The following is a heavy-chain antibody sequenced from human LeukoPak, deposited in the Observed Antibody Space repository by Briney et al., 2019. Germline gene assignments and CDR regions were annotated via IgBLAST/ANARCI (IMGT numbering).Heavy chain of an antibody. D-gene: IGHD3-9*01. CDR2: IKGDGSHT. J-gene: IGHJ5*01. CDR3: VRDWDHFDFDS. Sequence: GGSLTLSCAASGFTFSNYWMHWVRQAPGKGLVWVSRIKGDGSHTIYADSVKGRFTISRDDAKNTLYLQMKSLRAEDTAVYYCVRDWDHFDFDSWGQGTLVTVSS. CDR1: GFTFSNYW. V-gene: IGHV3-74*01.